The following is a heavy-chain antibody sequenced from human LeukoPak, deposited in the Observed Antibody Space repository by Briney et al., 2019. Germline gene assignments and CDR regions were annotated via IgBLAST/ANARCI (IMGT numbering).Heavy chain of an antibody. CDR3: SKVMTGTRLVVDY. Sequence: GGSLRLSCAASGFTFTSSGMQWVRQAPGKGLEWVAVISYDGSNKYYADSVKGRFTITRDNSKNTLYLQMNSLRAEDTEVYYCSKVMTGTRLVVDYWGQGTLVTVSS. CDR1: GFTFTSSG. J-gene: IGHJ4*02. D-gene: IGHD1-7*01. V-gene: IGHV3-30*18. CDR2: ISYDGSNK.